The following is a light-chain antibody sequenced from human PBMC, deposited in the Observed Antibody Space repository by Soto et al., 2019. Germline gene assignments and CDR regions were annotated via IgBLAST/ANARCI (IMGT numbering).Light chain of an antibody. CDR1: QDIGND. CDR2: STY. V-gene: IGKV1-17*01. Sequence: DIQMTQSPSSLSASVGDRVTITCRASQDIGNDLGWYQQKPGKAPKRLIYSTYSLQTGVPSRFSGSGSGTDFSLILSLLQSEEWATYFCPQHNSYPRTFCK. CDR3: PQHNSYPRT. J-gene: IGKJ1*01.